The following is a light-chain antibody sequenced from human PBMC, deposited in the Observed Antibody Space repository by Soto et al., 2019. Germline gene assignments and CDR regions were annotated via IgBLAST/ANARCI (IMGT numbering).Light chain of an antibody. J-gene: IGKJ1*01. CDR1: QSIDTW. Sequence: DIQMTQSPSTLSASVGYRVTITCRASQSIDTWLAWHQQKPGQVPKLLISKASSLESGVPSRFSGSGSGTEFTLTISSLKPDDSATYYCQQYNSYRAFGQGTKVDIK. CDR2: KAS. CDR3: QQYNSYRA. V-gene: IGKV1-5*03.